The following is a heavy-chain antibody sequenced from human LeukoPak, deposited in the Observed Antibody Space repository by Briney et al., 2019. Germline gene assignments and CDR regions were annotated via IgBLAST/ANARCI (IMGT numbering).Heavy chain of an antibody. CDR2: ITGNGGDV. Sequence: GGSLRLSCTVSGFTVSSNSMSWVRQAPGQGLEWISGITGNGGDVHYADSVKGRFIISRDNSRNTLSLQMNSLRAEDTAIYYCAKDPYDSAAYFDYWGQGTLVTVSS. CDR3: AKDPYDSAAYFDY. J-gene: IGHJ4*02. V-gene: IGHV3-23*01. CDR1: GFTVSSNS. D-gene: IGHD3-22*01.